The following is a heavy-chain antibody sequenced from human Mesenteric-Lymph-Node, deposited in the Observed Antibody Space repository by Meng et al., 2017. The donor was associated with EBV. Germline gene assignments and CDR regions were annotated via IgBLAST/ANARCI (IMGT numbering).Heavy chain of an antibody. CDR2: ISDTGNTI. D-gene: IGHD2-2*01. CDR3: ARERASAADFDY. J-gene: IGHJ4*02. V-gene: IGHV3-11*01. Sequence: VQLVESGGCLVKPGGSLRVSCAASGFTFSDYYMSWIRQAPGKGREWVSYISDTGNTISYTDSVKGRFTISRDNAKNSLYLQMNSLRAGDTAVYYCARERASAADFDYWGQGTLVTVSS. CDR1: GFTFSDYY.